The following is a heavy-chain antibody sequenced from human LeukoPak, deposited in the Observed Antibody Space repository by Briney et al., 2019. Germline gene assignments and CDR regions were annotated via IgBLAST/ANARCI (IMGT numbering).Heavy chain of an antibody. CDR2: ISGSGGGT. V-gene: IGHV3-23*01. D-gene: IGHD6-19*01. Sequence: GGSLRLSCAASGFTFSSYAVSWVRQAPGKGLEWVSAISGSGGGTYYAGSVKGRFTISRDNSKNMVYLQMNSLSTEDTAVYYCAKTTTGYSSGRYPGWPVDYWGQGTLVTVFS. J-gene: IGHJ4*02. CDR1: GFTFSSYA. CDR3: AKTTTGYSSGRYPGWPVDY.